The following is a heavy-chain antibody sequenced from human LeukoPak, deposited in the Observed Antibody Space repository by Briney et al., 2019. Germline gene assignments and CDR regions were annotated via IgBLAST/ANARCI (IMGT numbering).Heavy chain of an antibody. J-gene: IGHJ5*02. CDR1: GFTFSSYG. Sequence: GRSLRLSCAASGFTFSSYGMHWVRQAPGKGLEWVAVIPYDGSNKYYADSVKGRFTISRDNSKNTLYLQMNSLRAEDTAVYYCAKDPGHSADWFDPWGQGTLVTVSS. CDR2: IPYDGSNK. CDR3: AKDPGHSADWFDP. D-gene: IGHD3-9*01. V-gene: IGHV3-30*18.